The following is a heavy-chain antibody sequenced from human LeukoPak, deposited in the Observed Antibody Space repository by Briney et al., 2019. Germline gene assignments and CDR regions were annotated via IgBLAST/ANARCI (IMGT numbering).Heavy chain of an antibody. Sequence: PSETLSLTCAVYGGSFSGYYWSWIRQPPGKGLEWIGEINHSGSTNYNPSLKSRVTISVDTSKNQFSLKLGSVTAADTAVYYCARGNQLLYKYYFDYWGQGTLVTVSS. CDR1: GGSFSGYY. CDR3: ARGNQLLYKYYFDY. CDR2: INHSGST. J-gene: IGHJ4*02. D-gene: IGHD2-2*01. V-gene: IGHV4-34*01.